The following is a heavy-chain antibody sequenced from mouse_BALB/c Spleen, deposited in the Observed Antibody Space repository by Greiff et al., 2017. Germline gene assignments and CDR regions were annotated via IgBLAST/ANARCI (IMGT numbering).Heavy chain of an antibody. D-gene: IGHD2-4*01. CDR1: GYTFTDYN. V-gene: IGHV1S29*02. J-gene: IGHJ2*01. Sequence: SGPELVKPGASVKISCKASGYTFTDYNMHWVKQSHGKSLEWIGYIYPYNGGTGYNQKFKSKATLTVDNSSSTAYMELRSLTSEDSAVYYCARDDDYDGFFDYWGQGTTLTVSS. CDR2: IYPYNGGT. CDR3: ARDDDYDGFFDY.